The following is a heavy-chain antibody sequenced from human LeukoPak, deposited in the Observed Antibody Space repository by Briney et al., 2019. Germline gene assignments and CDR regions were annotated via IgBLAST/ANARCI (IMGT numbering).Heavy chain of an antibody. CDR3: ASGGSGGNYYFDY. Sequence: RSSETLSLTCTVSGGSISSYYWSWIRQPPGKGLEWIGYIYYSGSTNYNPSLKSRVTISVDTSKNQFSLKLSSVTAADTAVYYCASGGSGGNYYFDYWGQGTLVTVSS. CDR1: GGSISSYY. CDR2: IYYSGST. J-gene: IGHJ4*02. V-gene: IGHV4-59*01. D-gene: IGHD3-10*01.